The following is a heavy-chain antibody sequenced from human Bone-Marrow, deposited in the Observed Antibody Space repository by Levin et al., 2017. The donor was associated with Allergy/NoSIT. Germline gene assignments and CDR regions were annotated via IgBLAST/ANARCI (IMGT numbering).Heavy chain of an antibody. V-gene: IGHV4-61*02. CDR1: GGSISNGSYY. J-gene: IGHJ3*02. CDR2: MYSSGST. D-gene: IGHD2/OR15-2a*01. CDR3: ARDRPFTYGDAFDI. Sequence: PSETLSLTCTVSGGSISNGSYYWSWIRQPAGKGLEYVGRMYSSGSTNYNPSLKSRVTISVDTSKNQFSLKLSSVTAADTAVYYCARDRPFTYGDAFDIWGQGTMVTVSS.